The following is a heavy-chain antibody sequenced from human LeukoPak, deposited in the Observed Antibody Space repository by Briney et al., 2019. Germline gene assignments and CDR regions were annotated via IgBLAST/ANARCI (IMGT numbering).Heavy chain of an antibody. J-gene: IGHJ4*02. D-gene: IGHD5-18*01. CDR2: ISSSSSHI. CDR3: ARGGDTAMVAPDY. Sequence: GGSLSLSCAASGFTFSSYCMNWVRQAPGKGLEWVSSISSSSSHIYYADSVKGRFTISRDNAKDSLYLQMNGLRDEDTAVYYCARGGDTAMVAPDYWGQGTLVTVSS. V-gene: IGHV3-21*01. CDR1: GFTFSSYC.